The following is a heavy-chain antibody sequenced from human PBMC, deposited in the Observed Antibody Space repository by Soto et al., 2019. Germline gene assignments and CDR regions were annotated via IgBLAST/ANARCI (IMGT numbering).Heavy chain of an antibody. Sequence: GESLKISCKGSGYSFTSYWISWVRQMPGKGLEWMGRIDPSDSYTNYSPSFQGHVTISADKSISTAYLQWSSLKASDTAMYYCARLSRVAVAGIYYFDYWGQGTLVTVSS. CDR1: GYSFTSYW. CDR3: ARLSRVAVAGIYYFDY. D-gene: IGHD6-19*01. J-gene: IGHJ4*02. CDR2: IDPSDSYT. V-gene: IGHV5-10-1*01.